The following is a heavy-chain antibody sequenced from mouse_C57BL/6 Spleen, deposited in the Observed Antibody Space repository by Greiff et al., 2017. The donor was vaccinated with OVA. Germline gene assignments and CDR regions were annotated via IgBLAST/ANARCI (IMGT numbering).Heavy chain of an antibody. CDR1: GYAFPNYL. CDR2: INPGGGGT. D-gene: IGHD1-1*01. CDR3: ARSLITTVVATDAY. V-gene: IGHV1-54*01. J-gene: IGHJ3*01. Sequence: VQLQQSGAELVRPGTSVKVSCKASGYAFPNYLIEWVKQRPGQGLEWIGVINPGGGGTNYNEKFKGKATLTADKSSSTAYMQLSSLTSEDSAVYFCARSLITTVVATDAYWGQGTLVTVSA.